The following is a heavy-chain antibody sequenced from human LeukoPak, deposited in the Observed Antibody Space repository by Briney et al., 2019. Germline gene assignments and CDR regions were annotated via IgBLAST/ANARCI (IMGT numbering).Heavy chain of an antibody. D-gene: IGHD4/OR15-4a*01. CDR1: GFPFSSHA. J-gene: IGHJ4*02. CDR2: ISISSDMT. CDR3: ANEEVPNDY. V-gene: IGHV3-23*01. Sequence: PGGSLRLSCEVSGFPFSSHAMNWVRQAPGRGLEWVSGISISSDMTYYADSVQGRFIISRDNSKNTVFLQMDSLRVEDTAVYYCANEEVPNDYWGRGTLVTVSS.